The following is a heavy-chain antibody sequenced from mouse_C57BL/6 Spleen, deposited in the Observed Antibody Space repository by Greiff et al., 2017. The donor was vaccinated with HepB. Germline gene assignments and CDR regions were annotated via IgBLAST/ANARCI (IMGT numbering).Heavy chain of an antibody. CDR3: TPRTWFAY. Sequence: DVQLQESGAELVRPGASVKLSCTASGFNIKDDYMHWVKQRPEQGLEWIGWIDPENGDTEYASKFQGKATITADTSSNTAYLQLSSLTSEYTAVYYCTPRTWFAYWGQGTLVTVSA. CDR1: GFNIKDDY. V-gene: IGHV14-4*01. CDR2: IDPENGDT. J-gene: IGHJ3*01.